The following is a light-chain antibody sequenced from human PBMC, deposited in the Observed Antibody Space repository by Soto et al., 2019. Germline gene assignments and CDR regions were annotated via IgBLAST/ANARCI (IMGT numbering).Light chain of an antibody. CDR1: SSDVGGYNY. V-gene: IGLV2-11*01. Sequence: QSALTQPRSVTGSPGQSVTISCTGTSSDVGGYNYVSWYQQHPGKAPTLMIYAVSKRPSGVPDRFSGSKAGNTASLTISGLPAEDEDDYYFCSYAGSYPLVFGGGTKLTVL. CDR3: CSYAGSYPLV. J-gene: IGLJ2*01. CDR2: AVS.